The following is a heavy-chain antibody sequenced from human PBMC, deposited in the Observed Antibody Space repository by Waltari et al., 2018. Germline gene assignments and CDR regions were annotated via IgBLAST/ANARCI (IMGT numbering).Heavy chain of an antibody. CDR3: ARASILTLGVWGSYRLDAFDI. D-gene: IGHD3-16*02. J-gene: IGHJ3*02. V-gene: IGHV4-4*07. Sequence: QVQLQESGPGLVKPSETLSLTCTVSGGSISSYYWSWIRQPAGKGLEWIGRIYTSGGTNYNPSLKSRVTMSVDTSKNQFSLKLSSVTAADTAVYYCARASILTLGVWGSYRLDAFDIWGQGTMVTVSS. CDR2: IYTSGGT. CDR1: GGSISSYY.